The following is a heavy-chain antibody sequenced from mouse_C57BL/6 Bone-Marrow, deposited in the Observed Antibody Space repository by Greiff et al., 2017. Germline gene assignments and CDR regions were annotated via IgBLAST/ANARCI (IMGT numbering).Heavy chain of an antibody. CDR3: ARERYYGSSYGFAY. J-gene: IGHJ3*01. CDR1: GYTFTSYW. Sequence: QVQLQRPGAELVKPGASVKLSCKASGYTFTSYWMHWVKQRPGQGLEWIGMIHPNSGSTNYNEKFKSKATLTVDKSSSTAYMQLSSLTSEDSAVYYCARERYYGSSYGFAYWGQGTLVTVSA. CDR2: IHPNSGST. V-gene: IGHV1-64*01. D-gene: IGHD1-1*01.